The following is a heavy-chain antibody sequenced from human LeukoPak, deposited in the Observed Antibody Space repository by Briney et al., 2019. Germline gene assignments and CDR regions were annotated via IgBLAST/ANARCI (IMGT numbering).Heavy chain of an antibody. Sequence: GRSLRLSCAASGFTFDDYAMHWVRQAPGKGLEWVLGLSWNSGSIGYADSVKGRFTISRDNAKNSLYLQMNSLRAEDMALYYCAKGYYDFWSGGSIDYWGQGTLVTVAS. CDR2: LSWNSGSI. V-gene: IGHV3-9*03. CDR3: AKGYYDFWSGGSIDY. D-gene: IGHD3-3*01. CDR1: GFTFDDYA. J-gene: IGHJ4*02.